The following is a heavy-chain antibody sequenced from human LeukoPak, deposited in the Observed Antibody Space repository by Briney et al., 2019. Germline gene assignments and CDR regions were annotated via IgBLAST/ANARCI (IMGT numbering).Heavy chain of an antibody. Sequence: TPSETLSLTCTVSGGSISSYYWSWIRQPPGKGLEWIGYIYYSGSTNYNPSLKSRVTISVDTSKNQFSLKLSSVTAADTAVYYCARHGPYDILTGYYFSFDYWGQGTLVTVSS. D-gene: IGHD3-9*01. J-gene: IGHJ4*02. V-gene: IGHV4-59*08. CDR2: IYYSGST. CDR3: ARHGPYDILTGYYFSFDY. CDR1: GGSISSYY.